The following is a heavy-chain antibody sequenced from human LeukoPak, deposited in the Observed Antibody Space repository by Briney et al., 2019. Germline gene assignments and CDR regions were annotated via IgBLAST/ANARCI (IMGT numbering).Heavy chain of an antibody. V-gene: IGHV3-15*01. CDR2: IKTRNEGGTS. J-gene: IGHJ6*02. CDR1: GSTFSSYA. CDR3: TKPDLLWVGEDV. D-gene: IGHD2/OR15-2a*01. Sequence: GGSLRLSCAASGSTFSSYAMSWVRQAPGKGLEWVGRIKTRNEGGTSEYAAPVKGRFTISRDDSKNTVHLQMNSLKTEDTGVYYCTKPDLLWVGEDVWGPGTTVTVSS.